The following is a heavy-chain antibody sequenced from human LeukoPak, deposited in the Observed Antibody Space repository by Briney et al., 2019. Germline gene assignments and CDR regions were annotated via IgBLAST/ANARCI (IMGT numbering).Heavy chain of an antibody. J-gene: IGHJ4*02. D-gene: IGHD1-26*01. CDR3: ARDNSVGATND. Sequence: TLSLTCTVWGRSMSSGSDYWRWVRGPGGRGLEWIVRIYTSGSTNYNPSLKSRVTTSVDPSKNQFSLKLTSVTAADTAVYYCARDNSVGATNDWGQGTLVTVSS. CDR1: GRSMSSGSDY. V-gene: IGHV4-61*02. CDR2: IYTSGST.